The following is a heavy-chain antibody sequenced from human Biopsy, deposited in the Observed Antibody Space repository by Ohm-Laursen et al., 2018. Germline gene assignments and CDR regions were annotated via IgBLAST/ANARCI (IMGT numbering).Heavy chain of an antibody. D-gene: IGHD3-9*01. J-gene: IGHJ1*01. Sequence: SVKVSCKAPGGTFSNYGVNWVRQAPGQGLEWLGGNIPILGAGNYAQKFQDRVTVAADTSTSTATMELRSLRSDDTAVYYCATKLTGYFHHWGQGTLVTVSS. V-gene: IGHV1-69*06. CDR1: GGTFSNYG. CDR2: NIPILGAG. CDR3: ATKLTGYFHH.